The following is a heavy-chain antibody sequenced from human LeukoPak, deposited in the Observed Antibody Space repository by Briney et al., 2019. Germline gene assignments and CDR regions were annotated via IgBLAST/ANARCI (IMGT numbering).Heavy chain of an antibody. CDR1: GGTFSSYA. CDR3: ARDRVAGSSPPGY. CDR2: INTNTGNP. V-gene: IGHV7-4-1*02. Sequence: ASVNVSCKASGGTFSSYAISWVRQAPGQGLEWMGRINTNTGNPTYAQGFTGRFVFSLDTSVSTAYLQISSLKAEDTAVYYCARDRVAGSSPPGYWGQGTLVTVSS. D-gene: IGHD6-19*01. J-gene: IGHJ4*02.